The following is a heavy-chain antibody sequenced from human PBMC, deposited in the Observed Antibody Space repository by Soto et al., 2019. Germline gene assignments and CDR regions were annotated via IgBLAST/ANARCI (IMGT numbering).Heavy chain of an antibody. CDR1: GFTFSSYW. J-gene: IGHJ5*02. CDR3: ARDQPRLMVYASKNGWFDP. V-gene: IGHV3-74*01. CDR2: INSDGSST. D-gene: IGHD2-8*01. Sequence: GGSLRLSCAASGFTFSSYWMHWVRQAPGKGLVWVSRINSDGSSTSYADSVKGRFTISRDNAKNTLYLQMNSLRAEDTAVYYCARDQPRLMVYASKNGWFDPWGQGTLVTVSS.